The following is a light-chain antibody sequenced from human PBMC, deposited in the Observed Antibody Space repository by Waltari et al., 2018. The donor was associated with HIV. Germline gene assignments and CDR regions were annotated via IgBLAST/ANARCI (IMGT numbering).Light chain of an antibody. CDR1: SSVLCGSDF. Sequence: QSALTQPASVSGSPGQSITISCTGSSSVLCGSDFVSLYQQHPGKAPKLIIYDVIERPSGVSNRFSASKSGNTASLTISGLQPEDEADYYCCSFIGRSTLIFGGGTKVTVV. V-gene: IGLV2-23*02. J-gene: IGLJ2*01. CDR2: DVI. CDR3: CSFIGRSTLI.